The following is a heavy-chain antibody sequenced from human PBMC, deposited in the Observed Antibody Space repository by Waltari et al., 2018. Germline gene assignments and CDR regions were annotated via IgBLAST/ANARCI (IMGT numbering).Heavy chain of an antibody. Sequence: EVQLVESGGGLVQPGGSLRLSCAASGFTFSSYAMHWVRQAPGKGLEYVSAISSNGGSTYYADSVKGRFTISRDNSKNTLYLQMGSLRAEDIAVYYCARDGYSSYYFDYWGQGTLVTVSS. D-gene: IGHD6-13*01. V-gene: IGHV3-64*07. CDR3: ARDGYSSYYFDY. CDR2: ISSNGGST. J-gene: IGHJ4*02. CDR1: GFTFSSYA.